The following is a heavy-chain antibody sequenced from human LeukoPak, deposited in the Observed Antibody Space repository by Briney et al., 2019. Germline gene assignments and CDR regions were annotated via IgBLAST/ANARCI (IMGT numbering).Heavy chain of an antibody. Sequence: GASVKVSCKASGGTFSSYAISWVRQAPGQGLEWIGGIIPIFGTANYAQKFQGRVTITADESTSTAYMELSSLRSEDTAVYYCARGRWFGEFASYYFDYWGQGTLVTVSS. CDR3: ARGRWFGEFASYYFDY. D-gene: IGHD3-10*01. V-gene: IGHV1-69*13. J-gene: IGHJ4*02. CDR1: GGTFSSYA. CDR2: IIPIFGTA.